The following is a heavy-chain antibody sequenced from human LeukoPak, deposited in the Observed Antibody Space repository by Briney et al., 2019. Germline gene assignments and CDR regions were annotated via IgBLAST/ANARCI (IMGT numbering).Heavy chain of an antibody. J-gene: IGHJ2*01. CDR1: GYTLTELS. CDR3: ATGIGVRWYFDL. Sequence: ASVKVSCKVSGYTLTELSIHWVRQAPGKGLEWMGGFDPEDGETIYAQKFQGRVTMTEDTSTDTAYMELSSLRSEDTAVYYCATGIGVRWYFDLWGRGTLVTVSS. D-gene: IGHD2-8*01. V-gene: IGHV1-24*01. CDR2: FDPEDGET.